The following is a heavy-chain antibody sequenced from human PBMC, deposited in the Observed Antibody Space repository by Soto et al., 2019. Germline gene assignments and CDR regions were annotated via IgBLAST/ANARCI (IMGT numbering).Heavy chain of an antibody. D-gene: IGHD4-17*01. J-gene: IGHJ4*02. V-gene: IGHV5-51*01. CDR1: GYNFTKYW. CDR2: IYPGDSDT. Sequence: GASLKISCKGSGYNFTKYWIGWVRQMPGKGLEWMGIIYPGDSDTRYSPSFQGQVTMSADKSITTAYLQWYSLKASDTAMYYCARRNDYGDYCFDYWGQGTLVTVSS. CDR3: ARRNDYGDYCFDY.